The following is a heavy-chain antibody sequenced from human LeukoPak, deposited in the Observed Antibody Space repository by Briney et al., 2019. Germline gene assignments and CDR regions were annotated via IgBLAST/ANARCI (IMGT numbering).Heavy chain of an antibody. D-gene: IGHD5-12*01. J-gene: IGHJ4*02. Sequence: ASVKVSCKGSGYTFSSYGISWVRQAPGQGLEWMGWISAYNGNTNYAQKLQGRVAMTTDTSTSTAYMELRSLRSDDTAVYYCARGGGYSGYDSLDYWGQGTLVTVSS. CDR3: ARGGGYSGYDSLDY. CDR1: GYTFSSYG. V-gene: IGHV1-18*01. CDR2: ISAYNGNT.